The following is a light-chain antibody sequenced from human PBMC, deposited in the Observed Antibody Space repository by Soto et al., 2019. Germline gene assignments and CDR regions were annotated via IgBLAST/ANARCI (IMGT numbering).Light chain of an antibody. CDR3: QQRRDWPPT. Sequence: EIVLTQSPATLSLSPGERATLSCRASQSLSRHLAWYQQIPGQAPRLLIFNTSNRATGIPARFSGSGSGTDFNLTISSLEPEDFAVYYCQQRRDWPPTFGGGTKVEIK. CDR1: QSLSRH. V-gene: IGKV3-11*01. J-gene: IGKJ4*01. CDR2: NTS.